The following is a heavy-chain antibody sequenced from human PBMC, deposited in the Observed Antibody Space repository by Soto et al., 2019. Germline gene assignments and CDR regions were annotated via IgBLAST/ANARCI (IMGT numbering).Heavy chain of an antibody. D-gene: IGHD3-22*01. CDR3: ARSAYYYDSSGYYYDY. J-gene: IGHJ4*02. CDR2: INAGNGNT. Sequence: ASVKVSCKASGYTFTSYAMHWVRQAPGQRLEWMGWINAGNGNTKYSQKFQGRVTINRDTSASTAYMELSSLRSEDTAVYYCARSAYYYDSSGYYYDYWGQGTLVTVSS. CDR1: GYTFTSYA. V-gene: IGHV1-3*01.